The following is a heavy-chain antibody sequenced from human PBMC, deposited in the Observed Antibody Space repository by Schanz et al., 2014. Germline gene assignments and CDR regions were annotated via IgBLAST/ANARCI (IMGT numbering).Heavy chain of an antibody. D-gene: IGHD3-16*01. V-gene: IGHV1-69*02. J-gene: IGHJ6*02. CDR2: IIPFLAVS. CDR3: ARARRGYAYPLNSYPMDV. Sequence: QDQLLQSGAAVKKPGSSVRVSCKASGGTLDTYKIAWVRQVPGQGLEWMGRIIPFLAVSNYAQDFQGRVTFTADRATSTVHMDLRSLRSEDTGLYYCARARRGYAYPLNSYPMDVWGQGTTVIVSS. CDR1: GGTLDTYK.